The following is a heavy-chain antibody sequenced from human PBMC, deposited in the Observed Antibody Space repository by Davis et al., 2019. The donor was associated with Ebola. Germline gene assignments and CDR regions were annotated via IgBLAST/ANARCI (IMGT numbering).Heavy chain of an antibody. Sequence: SETLSLTCAVYGGSFSSYYWSWIRQPPGTGLEWIGYIYYSGSTNYNPSLKSRVTISVDTSKNQFSLKLSSVTAADTAVYSCAGIAATGSYWGQGALVTVSS. CDR2: IYYSGST. J-gene: IGHJ4*02. CDR1: GGSFSSYY. CDR3: AGIAATGSY. D-gene: IGHD6-13*01. V-gene: IGHV4-59*12.